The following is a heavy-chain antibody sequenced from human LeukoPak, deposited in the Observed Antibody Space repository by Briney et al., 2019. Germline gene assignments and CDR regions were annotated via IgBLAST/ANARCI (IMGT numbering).Heavy chain of an antibody. CDR2: INSDGSNT. CDR3: ARGRGPYGWFDP. V-gene: IGHV3-74*01. Sequence: GGSLRLSCAASGCTSSSYWMHWVRQAPGKGLVWVSRINSDGSNTNYADTVKGRSTISRDNAKNTVYLQMNSLRAEDTAVYYCARGRGPYGWFDPWGQGTLVTVSS. J-gene: IGHJ5*02. D-gene: IGHD3-10*01. CDR1: GCTSSSYW.